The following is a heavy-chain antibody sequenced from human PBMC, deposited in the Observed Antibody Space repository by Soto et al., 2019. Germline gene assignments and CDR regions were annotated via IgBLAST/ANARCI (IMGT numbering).Heavy chain of an antibody. V-gene: IGHV4-34*01. CDR2: INHSGST. CDR3: ARGSRTTVTSSILDY. Sequence: QVQLQQWGAGLLKPSETLSLTCAVYGGSFSGYYWSWIRQPPGKGLEWIGEINHSGSTNYNPSLKTRGTISVDTSKNQFSRKLSSVTAAYTAVYYCARGSRTTVTSSILDYWGQGTLVTVSS. D-gene: IGHD4-17*01. CDR1: GGSFSGYY. J-gene: IGHJ4*02.